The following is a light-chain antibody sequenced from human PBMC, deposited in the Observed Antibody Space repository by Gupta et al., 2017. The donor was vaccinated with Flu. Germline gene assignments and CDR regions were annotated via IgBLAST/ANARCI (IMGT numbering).Light chain of an antibody. J-gene: IGKJ3*01. Sequence: DVVMTQSPLSLPVALGLPASISCRSSQGLVYKDGITYLTWFHQRPGQSPRRLIYKVSSRDSGVPDRFSGSGSDTDFTLKISGVEAEDVGTYYCRQATEWPFTFGHGTKVEI. CDR3: RQATEWPFT. CDR2: KVS. CDR1: QGLVYKDGITY. V-gene: IGKV2-30*01.